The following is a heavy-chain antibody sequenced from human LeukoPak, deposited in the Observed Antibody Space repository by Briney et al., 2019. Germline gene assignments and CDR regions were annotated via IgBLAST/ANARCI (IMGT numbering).Heavy chain of an antibody. V-gene: IGHV1-8*03. J-gene: IGHJ4*02. D-gene: IGHD3-22*01. CDR2: MNPNSGNT. CDR1: GYTFTSYD. Sequence: ASVKVSCKASGYTFTSYDINWVRQATGQGLEWMGWMNPNSGNTGYAQKFQGRVTITRNTSISTAYMELSSLRSEDTAVYYCARVGGSRGYYDSSGPGDYWGQGTLVTVSS. CDR3: ARVGGSRGYYDSSGPGDY.